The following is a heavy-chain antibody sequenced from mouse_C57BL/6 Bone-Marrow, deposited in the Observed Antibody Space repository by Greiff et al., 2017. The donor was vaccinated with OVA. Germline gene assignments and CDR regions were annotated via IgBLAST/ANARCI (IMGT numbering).Heavy chain of an antibody. CDR2: ISNGGGST. CDR1: GFTFSDYY. Sequence: EVQRVESGGGLVQPGGSLKLSCAASGFTFSDYYMYWVRQTPEKRLEWVAYISNGGGSTYYPDTVKGRFTISRDNAKNTLYLQMSRLKSEDTAMYYCARRDYYGSSPMDYWGQGTSVTVSS. D-gene: IGHD1-1*01. CDR3: ARRDYYGSSPMDY. V-gene: IGHV5-12*01. J-gene: IGHJ4*01.